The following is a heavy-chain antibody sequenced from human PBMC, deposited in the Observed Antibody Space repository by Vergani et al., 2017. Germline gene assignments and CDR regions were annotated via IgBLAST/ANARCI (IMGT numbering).Heavy chain of an antibody. J-gene: IGHJ3*02. V-gene: IGHV3-7*03. Sequence: EVQLVESGGGLVQPGGSLRLSCAASGFTFSSHWMSWVRQAPVRGLEWVANIKRDGSEISYADSVKGRFTISRDNAKNSLCLQMNSLRAADTAVYYCARIVNAFDMWGQGTMVTVSS. CDR3: ARIVNAFDM. CDR2: IKRDGSEI. CDR1: GFTFSSHW. D-gene: IGHD3-16*02.